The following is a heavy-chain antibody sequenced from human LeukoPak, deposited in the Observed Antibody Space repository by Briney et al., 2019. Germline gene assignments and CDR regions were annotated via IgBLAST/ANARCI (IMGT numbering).Heavy chain of an antibody. CDR2: ISGSGDSS. J-gene: IGHJ4*02. CDR1: GLTFSDHA. V-gene: IGHV3-23*01. Sequence: GGSLRLSCAASGLTFSDHAMRWVRQAPGKGLEWVSVISGSGDSSYSADSVKGRFTISRDNSKNTLYLQMNSLRAEDTAVYYCAKEGGWEYCSGGSCPFDYWGQGTLVTVSS. D-gene: IGHD2-15*01. CDR3: AKEGGWEYCSGGSCPFDY.